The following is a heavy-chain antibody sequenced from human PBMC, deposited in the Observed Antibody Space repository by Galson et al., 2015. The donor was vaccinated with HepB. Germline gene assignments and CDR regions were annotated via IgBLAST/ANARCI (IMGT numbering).Heavy chain of an antibody. J-gene: IGHJ6*03. Sequence: SVKVSCKASGYSFRPYALHWVRQAPGQRLEWMGWINAGNGNTKYSQKFQGRITLTRDTSAKIAYMELSSLRSEDAAVYYCARAGRFLEWLFTSYYYYMDVWGGGTTVTVSS. CDR3: ARAGRFLEWLFTSYYYYMDV. V-gene: IGHV1-3*01. CDR2: INAGNGNT. D-gene: IGHD3-3*01. CDR1: GYSFRPYA.